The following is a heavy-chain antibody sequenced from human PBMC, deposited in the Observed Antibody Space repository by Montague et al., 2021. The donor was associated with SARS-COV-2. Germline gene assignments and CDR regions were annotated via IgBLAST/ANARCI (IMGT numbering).Heavy chain of an antibody. J-gene: IGHJ5*02. D-gene: IGHD3-3*01. V-gene: IGHV4-61*02. CDR3: ARGTTVSSSGYYTGWFDP. CDR1: GGSIRSGIYY. CDR2: IYTSGST. Sequence: TLSLTCTVSGGSIRSGIYYWSWIRQPAGKGLEWIGRIYTSGSTNYKPSLNSRDTISVDTSKNQFSLKLSPVPAADTAVYYCARGTTVSSSGYYTGWFDPWGQGTLVTVSS.